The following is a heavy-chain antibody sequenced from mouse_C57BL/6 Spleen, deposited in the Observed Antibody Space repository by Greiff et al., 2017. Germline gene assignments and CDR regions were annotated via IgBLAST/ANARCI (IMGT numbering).Heavy chain of an antibody. J-gene: IGHJ4*01. CDR3: IYGSSFYYYAMDY. Sequence: EVKLVESGGGLVQPGGSMKLSCVASGFTFSNYWMNWVRQSPEKGLEWVAQIRLKSDNYATHYAESVKGRFTISRDDSKSSVYLQMNNLRAEDTGIYYCIYGSSFYYYAMDYWGQGTSVTVSS. D-gene: IGHD1-1*01. CDR2: IRLKSDNYAT. CDR1: GFTFSNYW. V-gene: IGHV6-3*01.